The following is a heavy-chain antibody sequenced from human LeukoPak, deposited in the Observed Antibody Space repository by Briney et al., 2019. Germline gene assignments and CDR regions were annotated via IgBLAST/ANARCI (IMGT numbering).Heavy chain of an antibody. D-gene: IGHD2-8*01. CDR2: IYYSGST. CDR1: GGSISSSSYY. J-gene: IGHJ5*02. Sequence: ASETLSLTCTVSGGSISSSSYYWGWIRQPPGKGLEWIGSIYYSGSTYYNPSLKSRVTISVDTSKNQFSLKLSSVTAADTAVYYCARHGPSRGQMVYVDNWFDPWGQGTLVTVSS. CDR3: ARHGPSRGQMVYVDNWFDP. V-gene: IGHV4-39*01.